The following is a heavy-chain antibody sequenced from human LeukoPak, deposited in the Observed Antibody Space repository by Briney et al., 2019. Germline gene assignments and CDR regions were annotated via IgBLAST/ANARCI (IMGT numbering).Heavy chain of an antibody. D-gene: IGHD3-22*01. J-gene: IGHJ4*02. CDR3: AKGGYYYDSSGYYLC. CDR2: ISGSGGST. Sequence: GGSLRLSCAASGFTFSSYSMNWVRQAPGKGLEWVSAISGSGGSTYYADSVKGRFTISRDNSKNTLYLQMNSLRAEDTAVYYCAKGGYYYDSSGYYLCWGQGTLVTVSS. V-gene: IGHV3-23*01. CDR1: GFTFSSYS.